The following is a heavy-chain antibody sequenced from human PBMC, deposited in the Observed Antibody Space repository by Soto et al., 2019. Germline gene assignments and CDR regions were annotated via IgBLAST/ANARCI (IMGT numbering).Heavy chain of an antibody. V-gene: IGHV3-23*01. Sequence: GGSLRLSCAASGFTFSSYAMSWVRQAPGKGLEWVSAISGSGGSTYYADSVKGRFTISRDNSKNTLYLQMNSLRAEDTAVYYCAKTGDCSGGSCYFFSENYYMDVWGKGTTVTVS. CDR1: GFTFSSYA. CDR2: ISGSGGST. CDR3: AKTGDCSGGSCYFFSENYYMDV. J-gene: IGHJ6*03. D-gene: IGHD2-15*01.